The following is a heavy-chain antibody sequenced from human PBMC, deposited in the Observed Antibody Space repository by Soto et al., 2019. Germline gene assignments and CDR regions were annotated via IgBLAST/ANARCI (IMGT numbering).Heavy chain of an antibody. CDR1: GFTVSSNY. Sequence: EVQLVESGGGLIQPGGSLRLSCAASGFTVSSNYMSWVRQAPGKGLEWVSVIYSGGSTYYADSVKGRFTISRDNSKNTLYLQMNSLRAEDTAVYYCAREDYYGSGSPSIWGQGTLVTVSS. V-gene: IGHV3-53*01. J-gene: IGHJ4*02. CDR2: IYSGGST. D-gene: IGHD3-10*01. CDR3: AREDYYGSGSPSI.